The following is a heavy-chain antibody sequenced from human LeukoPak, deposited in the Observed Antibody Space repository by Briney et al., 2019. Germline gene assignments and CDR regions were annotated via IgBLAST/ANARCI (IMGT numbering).Heavy chain of an antibody. Sequence: GASVKVSCKASGYTFTGYCMHWVRQAPGQGLEWMGWINPNSGGTNYAQKFQDRVIMTTDTTTSTAYMELRSLRSDDTAVYYCARVGGRGVVVTAAIYGWGKGTLVSVS. CDR1: GYTFTGYC. CDR3: ARVGGRGVVVTAAIYG. D-gene: IGHD2-2*02. CDR2: INPNSGGT. V-gene: IGHV1-2*02. J-gene: IGHJ4*02.